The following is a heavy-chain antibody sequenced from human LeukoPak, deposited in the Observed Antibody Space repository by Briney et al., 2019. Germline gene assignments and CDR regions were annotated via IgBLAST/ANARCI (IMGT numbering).Heavy chain of an antibody. CDR2: ISGSGGST. Sequence: PGRSLRLSCAASGFTFSSYAMSWVRQAPGKGLEWVSAISGSGGSTYYADSVKGRFTISRDNSKNTLYLQMNSLRAEDTAVYYCAKSSSEQWLVQEVFDYWGQGTLVTVSS. J-gene: IGHJ4*02. CDR1: GFTFSSYA. D-gene: IGHD6-19*01. V-gene: IGHV3-23*01. CDR3: AKSSSEQWLVQEVFDY.